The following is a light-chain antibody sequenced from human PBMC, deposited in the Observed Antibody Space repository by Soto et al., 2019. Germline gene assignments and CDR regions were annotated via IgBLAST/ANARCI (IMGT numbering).Light chain of an antibody. V-gene: IGLV2-8*01. Sequence: QSALTQPPSASGSPGQSVTISCTGTSSDVGGYTYVSWYQQPPGKAPKLMIYEVSKRPSGVPDRFSGSKSGNTASLTVSGLQAEDEADYYCSSYAGSNNFDVFGTGTKLTVL. CDR2: EVS. CDR1: SSDVGGYTY. J-gene: IGLJ1*01. CDR3: SSYAGSNNFDV.